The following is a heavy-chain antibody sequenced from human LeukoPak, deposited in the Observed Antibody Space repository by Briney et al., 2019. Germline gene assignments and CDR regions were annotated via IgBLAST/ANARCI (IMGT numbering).Heavy chain of an antibody. CDR1: GFSVSATEVG. J-gene: IGHJ4*02. Sequence: SGPTLVSPTQTLTLTCSVSGFSVSATEVGLGWIRQSPGKALEWIAFISGNDEKRYTPSLRVRVSITKDTSKNQVVLTMMNMDPGDTATYYCVRGTVEGGFDHWGQGTLVSVSS. D-gene: IGHD1-7*01. CDR2: ISGNDEK. CDR3: VRGTVEGGFDH. V-gene: IGHV2-5*01.